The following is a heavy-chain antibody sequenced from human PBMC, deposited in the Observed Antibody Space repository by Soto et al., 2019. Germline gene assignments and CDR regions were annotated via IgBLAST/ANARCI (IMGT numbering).Heavy chain of an antibody. CDR1: GFTFNTYA. V-gene: IGHV3-23*01. Sequence: EVHLLESGGGLVQPGGSLRLSCSASGFTFNTYAMGWVRQAPGEGLEWVSLISAGGDRVYYAIAVMGRFTISRDNSKNTLYLQVNSLRAEDTAVYYCATQDFRGTTGTTWGQGTVVTVSS. D-gene: IGHD1-1*01. CDR3: ATQDFRGTTGTT. CDR2: ISAGGDRV. J-gene: IGHJ4*02.